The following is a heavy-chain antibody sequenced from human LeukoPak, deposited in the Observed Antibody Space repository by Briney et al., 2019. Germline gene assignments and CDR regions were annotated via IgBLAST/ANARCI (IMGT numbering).Heavy chain of an antibody. D-gene: IGHD2-2*02. CDR1: GGSFSGYY. J-gene: IGHJ5*02. Sequence: NPSETLSLTCAVYGGSFSGYYWSWIRQPPGKGLEWIGEINHSGSTNYNPSLKSRVTISVDSSKNQFSLKLSSVTAADTAVYYCARRRQLLYRGVGGWFDPWGQGTLVTVSS. CDR3: ARRRQLLYRGVGGWFDP. CDR2: INHSGST. V-gene: IGHV4-34*01.